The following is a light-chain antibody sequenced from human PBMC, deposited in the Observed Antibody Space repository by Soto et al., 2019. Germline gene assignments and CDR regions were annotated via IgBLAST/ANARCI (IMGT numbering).Light chain of an antibody. J-gene: IGKJ1*01. CDR1: RSVSNN. CDR3: QQYDKWTPWT. CDR2: GAS. Sequence: EIVMTQSPSTLSVSPGERATLSCRASRSVSNNLAWYRQRPGQAPRLLIFGASTRATGIPDRISGSGSGADFTLTISSLQSEDFAVYYCQQYDKWTPWTFGQGTKVDIK. V-gene: IGKV3-15*01.